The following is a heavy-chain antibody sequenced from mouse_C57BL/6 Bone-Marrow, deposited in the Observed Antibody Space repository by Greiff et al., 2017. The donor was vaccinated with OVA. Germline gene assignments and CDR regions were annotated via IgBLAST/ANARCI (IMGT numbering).Heavy chain of an antibody. CDR3: TTYRY. CDR1: GFNIKDDY. J-gene: IGHJ2*01. V-gene: IGHV14-4*01. CDR2: IDPENGDT. Sequence: DVQLQESGAELVRPGASVKLSCTASGFNIKDDYMHWVKERPEQGLEWIGWIDPENGDTEYASKFQGKATITADTSSKTVYLHLSSLTSEDTAVYCCTTYRYWGQGTTLTVSS.